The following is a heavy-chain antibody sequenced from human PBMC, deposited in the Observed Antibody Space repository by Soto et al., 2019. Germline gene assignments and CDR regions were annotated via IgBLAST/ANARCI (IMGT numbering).Heavy chain of an antibody. CDR3: ARLRRDGYGWNYYYYGMGV. CDR2: INHSGST. D-gene: IGHD5-12*01. CDR1: GGSFSGYY. J-gene: IGHJ6*02. Sequence: PSETLSLTCAVYGGSFSGYYWSWIRQPPGKGLEWIGEINHSGSTNYNPSLKSRVTISVDTSKNQFSLKLSSVTAADTAVYYCARLRRDGYGWNYYYYGMGVWGRGTTVGVSS. V-gene: IGHV4-34*01.